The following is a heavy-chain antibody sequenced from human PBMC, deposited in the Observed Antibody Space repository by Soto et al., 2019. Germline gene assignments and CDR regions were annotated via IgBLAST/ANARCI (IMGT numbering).Heavy chain of an antibody. Sequence: EVQLAESGGGMVQPGGSLRLSCVASGFTFSSYDMHWVRQAPGKGLEYVSSISSNGGTTYYGNSVKGRFTISRDNSKNTVYLQMGSLRAEDMAVYYCVRRVSGNYDHWGQGTLVTVSS. J-gene: IGHJ5*02. D-gene: IGHD1-7*01. V-gene: IGHV3-64*01. CDR2: ISSNGGTT. CDR1: GFTFSSYD. CDR3: VRRVSGNYDH.